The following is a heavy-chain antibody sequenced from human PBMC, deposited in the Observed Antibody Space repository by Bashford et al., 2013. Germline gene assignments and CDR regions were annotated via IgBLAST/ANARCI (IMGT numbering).Heavy chain of an antibody. D-gene: IGHD6-6*01. J-gene: IGHJ6*02. Sequence: SETLSLTLRCLWWLHQQCYVVDLGPPAPGKGLEWIGEIHHSGTTNYNPSLKRRLTISVDKSKNQFSLSLNSVTAADTAVYYCAREKSSSSVIYDYYHYGMDVWGQGTTVTVSS. V-gene: IGHV4-4*02. CDR1: WLHQQCYV. CDR3: AREKSSSSVIYDYYHYGMDV. CDR2: IHHSGTT.